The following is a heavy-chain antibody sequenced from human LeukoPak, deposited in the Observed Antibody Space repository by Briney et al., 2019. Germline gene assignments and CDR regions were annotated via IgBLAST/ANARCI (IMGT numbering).Heavy chain of an antibody. Sequence: ASVKVSCEASGYTFTGYYMHWVRQAPGQGLEWMGWINPNSGGTNYAQKFQGRVTMTRDTSISTAYMELSRLRSDDTAVYYCASDQRGTVTNYFDYWGQGTLVTVSS. D-gene: IGHD4-17*01. J-gene: IGHJ4*02. CDR1: GYTFTGYY. V-gene: IGHV1-2*02. CDR3: ASDQRGTVTNYFDY. CDR2: INPNSGGT.